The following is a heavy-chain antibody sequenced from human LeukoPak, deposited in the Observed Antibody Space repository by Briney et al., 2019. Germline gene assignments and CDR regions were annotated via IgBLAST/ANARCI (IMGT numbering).Heavy chain of an antibody. CDR3: ARESRILVVSDAFDI. V-gene: IGHV3-33*08. D-gene: IGHD3-22*01. Sequence: PGRSLRLSCAASGFTFSTYAMHWVRQAPGKGLEWVAVIWYDGSKKYYGDSVKGRFTISRDNSKNTLYLQMNSLRAEDTSVYYCARESRILVVSDAFDIWGQGTMVTVSS. CDR2: IWYDGSKK. J-gene: IGHJ3*02. CDR1: GFTFSTYA.